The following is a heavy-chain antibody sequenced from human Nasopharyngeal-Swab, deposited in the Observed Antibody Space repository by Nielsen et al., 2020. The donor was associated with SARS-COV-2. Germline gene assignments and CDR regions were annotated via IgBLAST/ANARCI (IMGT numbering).Heavy chain of an antibody. J-gene: IGHJ5*02. CDR1: GYTFTNYA. Sequence: ASVKVSCKASGYTFTNYAMHWVRQAPGQRLEWMGWINAGNGNTKYSQKFQGRVTITRDTSASTAYMELSSLRSEDTAVYYCARDRRKYYYDSSSNWFDPWGQGTLVTVSS. D-gene: IGHD3-22*01. V-gene: IGHV1-3*01. CDR3: ARDRRKYYYDSSSNWFDP. CDR2: INAGNGNT.